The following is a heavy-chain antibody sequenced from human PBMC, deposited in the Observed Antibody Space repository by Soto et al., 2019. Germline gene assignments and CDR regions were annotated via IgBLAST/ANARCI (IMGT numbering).Heavy chain of an antibody. CDR1: GCSISSYY. Sequence: SATLSLTCTVSGCSISSYYWSWLRQPAGKGLEWIGRIYTSGSTNFNPSLKSRVTMSVDTSKNQFSLKLSSVTAADTAVYYCAGVSVAGSFDYWGQGTLVTVSS. J-gene: IGHJ4*02. V-gene: IGHV4-4*07. CDR3: AGVSVAGSFDY. D-gene: IGHD6-19*01. CDR2: IYTSGST.